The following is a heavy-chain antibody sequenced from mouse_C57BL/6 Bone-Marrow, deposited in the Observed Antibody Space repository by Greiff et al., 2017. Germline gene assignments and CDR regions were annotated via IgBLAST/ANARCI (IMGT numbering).Heavy chain of an antibody. D-gene: IGHD1-1*01. CDR2: IYPGNSDT. V-gene: IGHV1-5*01. J-gene: IGHJ4*01. CDR1: GYTFTSYW. Sequence: DVQLQESGTVLARPGASVKMSCKTSGYTFTSYWMHWVKQRPGQGLEWIGAIYPGNSDTSYNQKFKGKAKLTAVTSASTAYMDLSSLTNDDSSVYYCTLLLLRRMDYWGQGTSVTVSS. CDR3: TLLLLRRMDY.